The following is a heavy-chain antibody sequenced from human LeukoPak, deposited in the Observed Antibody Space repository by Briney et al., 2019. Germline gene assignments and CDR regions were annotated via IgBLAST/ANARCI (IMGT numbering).Heavy chain of an antibody. CDR3: AKDSHPYYYDSSGYYKYLFDY. CDR1: GFTFSSYG. D-gene: IGHD3-22*01. Sequence: PGRSLRLSCAASGFTFSSYGMHWVRQAPGKGLEWVAVIWYDGSNKYYADSVKCRFTISRDNSKNTLYVQMNSLRAEDTAVYYCAKDSHPYYYDSSGYYKYLFDYWGQETLVTVSS. CDR2: IWYDGSNK. V-gene: IGHV3-33*06. J-gene: IGHJ4*02.